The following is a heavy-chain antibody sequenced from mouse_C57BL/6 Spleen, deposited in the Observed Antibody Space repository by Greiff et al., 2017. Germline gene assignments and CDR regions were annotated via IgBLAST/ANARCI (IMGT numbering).Heavy chain of an antibody. CDR3: ARGGGNYYALDY. V-gene: IGHV5-6*03. J-gene: IGHJ4*01. CDR2: ISSGGSYI. CDR1: GFTFSSYG. Sequence: DVQVVESGGGLVKPGGSLKLSCAASGFTFSSYGMSWVRQTPDKRLEWVATISSGGSYIYYPDSVKGRFTISRDNAKNTLYLQMSSLKSEDTAMYYCARGGGNYYALDYWGQGTSVTVSS.